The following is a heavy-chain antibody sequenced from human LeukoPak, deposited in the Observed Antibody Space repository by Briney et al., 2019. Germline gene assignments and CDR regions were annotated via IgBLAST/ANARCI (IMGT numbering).Heavy chain of an antibody. V-gene: IGHV4-4*02. Sequence: PSGTLSLTCAVSGGSIRSSNWWSWVRPPPGKGLEWIGEIYDSGSTNYNPSLKRRVTISVDNSKNQFSLQLSSVTAADTAVYYCASAVGASGWSDAFDIWGQGTMVTVSS. J-gene: IGHJ3*02. CDR2: IYDSGST. CDR3: ASAVGASGWSDAFDI. D-gene: IGHD6-19*01. CDR1: GGSIRSSNW.